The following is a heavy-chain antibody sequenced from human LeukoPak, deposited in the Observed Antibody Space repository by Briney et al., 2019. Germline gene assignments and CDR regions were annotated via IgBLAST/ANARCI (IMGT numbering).Heavy chain of an antibody. J-gene: IGHJ4*02. CDR3: ARDLYSSSWLEDY. V-gene: IGHV1-18*01. CDR1: GYTFTNYG. Sequence: ASVKVSCKASGYTFTNYGISWVRQAPGQGLEWMGWIGTYSGNTNYAQKLQGRVTMTTDTSTSTAYMELRSLRSDDTAVYYCARDLYSSSWLEDYWGQGTLVTVSS. CDR2: IGTYSGNT. D-gene: IGHD6-13*01.